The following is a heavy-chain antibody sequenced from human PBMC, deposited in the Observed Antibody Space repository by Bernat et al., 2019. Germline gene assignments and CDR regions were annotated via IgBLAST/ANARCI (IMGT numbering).Heavy chain of an antibody. D-gene: IGHD2-2*01. CDR2: IHYRGNT. CDR3: ARGGYCETTSCSKGWFDP. Sequence: QVQLQESGPGLVKPSQTLSLTCTVSGGSISSGDYHWSWIRQPPGKGLEWIGYIHYRGNTYYNPSLESRVIISVDTSKNQYSLKLSSVTAADTAVYYCARGGYCETTSCSKGWFDPWGQGTLVTVSS. CDR1: GGSISSGDYH. V-gene: IGHV4-30-4*01. J-gene: IGHJ5*02.